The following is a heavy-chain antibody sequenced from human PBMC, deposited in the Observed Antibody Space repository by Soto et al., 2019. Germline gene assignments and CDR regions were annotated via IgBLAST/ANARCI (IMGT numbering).Heavy chain of an antibody. V-gene: IGHV1-18*04. J-gene: IGHJ4*02. CDR3: ARDLRIAVAGPLGY. Sequence: ASVKVSCKASGYTFTSYGISWVRQAPGQGLEWMGWISAYNGNTNYAQKLQGRVTMTTDTSTSTAYMELRSLRSDDTAVYYCARDLRIAVAGPLGYWGQGILVTVSS. CDR2: ISAYNGNT. CDR1: GYTFTSYG. D-gene: IGHD6-19*01.